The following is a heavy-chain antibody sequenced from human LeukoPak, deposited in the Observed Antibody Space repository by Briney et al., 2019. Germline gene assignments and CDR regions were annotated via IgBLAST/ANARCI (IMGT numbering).Heavy chain of an antibody. CDR1: GFTFSSHG. J-gene: IGHJ4*02. D-gene: IGHD3-9*01. V-gene: IGHV3-30*02. CDR3: VRDADWSFDY. Sequence: GGSLRLSCGASGFTFSSHGMHWVRQAPGRGLEGVAFIRNDGNNKYYADSVKGRFTISRDNSKNTLYVQMNSLRVQDTAMYFCVRDADWSFDYWGQGTLVTVSS. CDR2: IRNDGNNK.